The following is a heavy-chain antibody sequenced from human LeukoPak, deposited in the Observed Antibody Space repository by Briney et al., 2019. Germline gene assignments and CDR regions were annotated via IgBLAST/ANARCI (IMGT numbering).Heavy chain of an antibody. CDR2: ISYDGSNK. D-gene: IGHD6-6*01. Sequence: GRSLRLSCAASGFTFSSYGMHWVRQAPGKGLEWVAVISYDGSNKYYADSVKGRFTISRDNSKNTLYLQMNSLRAEDTAVYYRAKDRDIAARYYYGMDVWGQGTTVTVSS. CDR3: AKDRDIAARYYYGMDV. J-gene: IGHJ6*02. V-gene: IGHV3-30*18. CDR1: GFTFSSYG.